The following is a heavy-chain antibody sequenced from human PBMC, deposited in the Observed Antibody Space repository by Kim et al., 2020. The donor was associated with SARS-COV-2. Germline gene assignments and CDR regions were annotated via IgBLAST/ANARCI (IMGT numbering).Heavy chain of an antibody. Sequence: SVKVSCKASGGTFSSYAISWVRQAPGQGLEWMGGIIPIFGTANYAQKFQGRVTITADESTSTAYMELSSLRSEDTAVYYCATNTYYYDSSGYYGVGGDYWGQGTLVTVSS. CDR2: IIPIFGTA. CDR1: GGTFSSYA. CDR3: ATNTYYYDSSGYYGVGGDY. J-gene: IGHJ4*02. V-gene: IGHV1-69*13. D-gene: IGHD3-22*01.